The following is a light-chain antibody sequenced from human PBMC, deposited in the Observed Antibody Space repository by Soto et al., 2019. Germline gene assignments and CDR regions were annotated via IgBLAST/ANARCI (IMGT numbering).Light chain of an antibody. CDR3: SSYTTSSTPVV. J-gene: IGLJ2*01. Sequence: QSALTQPASVSGSPGQSITISCTGTSSDVGGYNYVSWYQQHPGKAPKLMIDEVNNRPSGVSNRFSGSKSGNMASLTISGLQAEDEADYYCSSYTTSSTPVVFGGGTKLTVL. CDR1: SSDVGGYNY. V-gene: IGLV2-14*01. CDR2: EVN.